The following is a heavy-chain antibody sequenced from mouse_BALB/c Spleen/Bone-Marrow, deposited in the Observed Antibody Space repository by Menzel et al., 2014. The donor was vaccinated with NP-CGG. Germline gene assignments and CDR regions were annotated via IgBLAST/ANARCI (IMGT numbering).Heavy chain of an antibody. CDR1: GFTFTSYW. Sequence: DLVKPGASVTLSCQASGFTFTSYWINWIKQRPGQGLAWIGRIAPGSGSSYYNEMFKGKATLTVDTSSSTAFIQLSSLSSEDSAVYFSARGGLRYSDYWGQGTPLTDSS. J-gene: IGHJ2*01. D-gene: IGHD3-3*01. V-gene: IGHV1S41*01. CDR3: ARGGLRYSDY. CDR2: IAPGSGSS.